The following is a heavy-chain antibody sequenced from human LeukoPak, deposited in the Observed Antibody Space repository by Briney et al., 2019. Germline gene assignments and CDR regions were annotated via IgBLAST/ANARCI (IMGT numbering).Heavy chain of an antibody. CDR2: IYRSGTT. CDR3: ARNEGYYGSGSYYGFDY. D-gene: IGHD3-10*01. J-gene: IGHJ4*02. V-gene: IGHV4-4*07. CDR1: GGSISSYY. Sequence: SETLSLTCTVSGGSISSYYWSWIRQPAGKGLEWIGRIYRSGTTNSNPSLKSRVTISVDTSKNQFSLKLSSVTAADTAVYYCARNEGYYGSGSYYGFDYWGQGTLVTVSS.